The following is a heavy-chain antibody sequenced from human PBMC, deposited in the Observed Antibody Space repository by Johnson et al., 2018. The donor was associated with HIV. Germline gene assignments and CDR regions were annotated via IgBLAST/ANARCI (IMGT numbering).Heavy chain of an antibody. CDR2: IKQDGSEK. J-gene: IGHJ3*02. CDR3: ARADTEADGAFDI. Sequence: VQLVESGGGMVRPGGSLRLSCAASGFTFSSYWMSWVRQAPGKGLEWVANIKQDGSEKYYVDSVKGRFTISRDNAKNSLYLQMNSLRAEDTAVYYCARADTEADGAFDIWGQGTMVTGSS. D-gene: IGHD2-2*02. CDR1: GFTFSSYW. V-gene: IGHV3-7*01.